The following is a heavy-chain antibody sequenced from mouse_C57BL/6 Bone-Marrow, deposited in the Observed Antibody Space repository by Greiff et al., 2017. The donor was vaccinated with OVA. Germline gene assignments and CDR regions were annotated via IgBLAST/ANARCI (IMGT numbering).Heavy chain of an antibody. CDR1: GYTFTDYY. Sequence: QVQLQQSGAELVRPGASVKLSCKASGYTFTDYYINWVKQRPGQGLEWIARIYPGSGNTYYNEKFKGKATLTAEKSSSTAYMQLSSLTSEDSAVYFCARSYDGYYFDYWGQGTTLTVSS. J-gene: IGHJ2*01. D-gene: IGHD2-12*01. V-gene: IGHV1-76*01. CDR2: IYPGSGNT. CDR3: ARSYDGYYFDY.